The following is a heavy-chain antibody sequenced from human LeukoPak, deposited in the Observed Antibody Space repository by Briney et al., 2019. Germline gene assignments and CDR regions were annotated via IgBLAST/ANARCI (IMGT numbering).Heavy chain of an antibody. CDR2: ISGYDGDS. CDR3: ARGQGFTVVFPIDH. CDR1: GYKLSNHG. V-gene: IGHV1-18*01. D-gene: IGHD4-23*01. J-gene: IGHJ4*02. Sequence: ASVKVSCKASGYKLSNHGLNWVQQAPGQGLEWMGWISGYDGDSSYAQKFQGRTTMTVDTSSRTAYMELRSLRSDDTAVYYCARGQGFTVVFPIDHWGQGTLVTVSS.